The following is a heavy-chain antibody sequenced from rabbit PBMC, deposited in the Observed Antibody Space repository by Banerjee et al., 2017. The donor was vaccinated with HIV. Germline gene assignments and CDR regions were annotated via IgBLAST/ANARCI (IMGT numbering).Heavy chain of an antibody. J-gene: IGHJ4*01. V-gene: IGHV1S47*01. CDR1: GIDFSSYG. CDR3: ARAGSSGWGVGSFNL. D-gene: IGHD4-1*01. CDR2: IYPDYGST. Sequence: QEQLVESGGGLVTLGGSLKLSCKASGIDFSSYGISWVRQAPGKGLEWIAYIYPDYGSTDYASWVNGRFTISLDNAQNTVFLQMTSLTAADTATYFCARAGSSGWGVGSFNLWGPGTLVTVS.